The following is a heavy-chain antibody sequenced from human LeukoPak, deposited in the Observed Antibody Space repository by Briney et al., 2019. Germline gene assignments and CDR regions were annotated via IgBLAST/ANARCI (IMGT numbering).Heavy chain of an antibody. CDR3: AKDPGYCSSTSCSHYFDY. D-gene: IGHD2-2*01. V-gene: IGHV3-23*01. J-gene: IGHJ4*02. CDR2: ISGSGGST. CDR1: GFTFSSYA. Sequence: GGSLRLSCAASGFTFSSYAMSWVRQAPGKGLEWVSAISGSGGSTYYADSVKGRFTISRDNSKNTLYLQMNSLRAEDTAVYYCAKDPGYCSSTSCSHYFDYWGQGTLVTVSS.